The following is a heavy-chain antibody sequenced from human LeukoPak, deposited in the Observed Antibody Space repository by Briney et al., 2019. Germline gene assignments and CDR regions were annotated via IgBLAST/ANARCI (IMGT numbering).Heavy chain of an antibody. CDR2: IYYSGST. CDR1: GGSISSYY. D-gene: IGHD5-12*01. V-gene: IGHV4-59*01. CDR3: ARGRGYSGYAYGY. J-gene: IGHJ4*02. Sequence: PSETLSLTCTVSGGSISSYYWSWIRQPPGKGLEWIGYIYYSGSTNYNPSLKSRVTISVDTSKNQFSLKLTSVTSADTAVFYCARGRGYSGYAYGYWGQGTLVTVSS.